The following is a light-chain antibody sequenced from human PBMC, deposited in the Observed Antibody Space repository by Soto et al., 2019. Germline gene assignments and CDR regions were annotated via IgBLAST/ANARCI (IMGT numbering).Light chain of an antibody. Sequence: EILLTQSPATLSLSPGERPTLSCRASQSVSSNLAWYQQKPGQAPRLXXYGASSRATGIPDRFSGSGSGTDFTLTISRLEPEDFAVYYCQQYGSSPPITFGQGTRLEIK. CDR1: QSVSSN. CDR3: QQYGSSPPIT. CDR2: GAS. J-gene: IGKJ5*01. V-gene: IGKV3-20*01.